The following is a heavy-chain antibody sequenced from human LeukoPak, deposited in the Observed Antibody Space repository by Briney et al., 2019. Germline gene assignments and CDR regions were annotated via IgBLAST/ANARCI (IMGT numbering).Heavy chain of an antibody. D-gene: IGHD5-24*01. CDR1: GFTFSSYS. J-gene: IGHJ3*02. V-gene: IGHV3-21*01. CDR3: ARDRSMADAFDI. Sequence: GGSLRLSCAASGFTFSSYSMNCVRQAPGGGLEGVSSISSSSSYIYYADSVKGRFTISRDNDKNSLYLQMNSLRAEDTAVYYCARDRSMADAFDIWGQGTMVTVSS. CDR2: ISSSSSYI.